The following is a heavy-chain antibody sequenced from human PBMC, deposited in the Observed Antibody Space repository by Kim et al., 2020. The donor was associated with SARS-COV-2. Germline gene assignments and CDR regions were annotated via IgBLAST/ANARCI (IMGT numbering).Heavy chain of an antibody. CDR2: INHSGST. CDR3: ARGGYGIAAAWDY. CDR1: GGSFSGYY. V-gene: IGHV4-34*01. J-gene: IGHJ4*02. D-gene: IGHD6-13*01. Sequence: SETLSLTCAVYGGSFSGYYWSWIRQPPGKGLEWIGEINHSGSTNYNPSLKSRVTISVDTSKNQFSLKLSSVTAADTAVYYCARGGYGIAAAWDYWGQGTLVTVSS.